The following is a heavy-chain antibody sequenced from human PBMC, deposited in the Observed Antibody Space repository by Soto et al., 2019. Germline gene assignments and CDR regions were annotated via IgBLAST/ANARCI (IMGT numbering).Heavy chain of an antibody. CDR3: AILPRIAVAGTVDY. D-gene: IGHD6-19*01. J-gene: IGHJ4*02. Sequence: GGSLRLSCAASGFTFSSYAMSWVRQAPGKGLEWVSAISGSGGSTYYADSVKGRFTTSRDNSKNTLYLQMNSLRAEDTAVYYCAILPRIAVAGTVDYWGQGTLVTVSS. CDR2: ISGSGGST. V-gene: IGHV3-23*01. CDR1: GFTFSSYA.